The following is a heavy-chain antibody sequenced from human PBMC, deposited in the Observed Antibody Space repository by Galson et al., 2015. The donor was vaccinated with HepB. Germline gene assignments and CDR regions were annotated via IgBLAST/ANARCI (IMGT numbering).Heavy chain of an antibody. D-gene: IGHD3-10*01. CDR1: GGSISSSSYY. CDR3: ARTYNKLWFGELLHEFSYYGMDV. CDR2: IYYSGST. J-gene: IGHJ6*02. Sequence: ETLSLTCTVSGGSISSSSYYWGWIRQPPGKGLEWIGSIYYSGSTYYNPSLKSRVTISVDTSKNQFSLKLSSVTAADTAVYYCARTYNKLWFGELLHEFSYYGMDVWGQGTTVTVSS. V-gene: IGHV4-39*01.